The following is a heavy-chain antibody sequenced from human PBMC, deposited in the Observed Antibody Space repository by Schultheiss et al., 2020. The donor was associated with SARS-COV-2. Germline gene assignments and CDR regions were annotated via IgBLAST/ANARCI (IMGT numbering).Heavy chain of an antibody. CDR1: GGTFSSYA. CDR3: AREGADYGGNSHDY. V-gene: IGHV1-69*01. J-gene: IGHJ4*02. CDR2: IIPIFGTA. D-gene: IGHD4-23*01. Sequence: KISCKASGGTFSSYAISWVRQAPGQGLEWMGGIIPIFGTANYAQKFQGRVTITADESTSTAYMELRSLRSDDTAVYYCAREGADYGGNSHDYWGQGTLVTVSS.